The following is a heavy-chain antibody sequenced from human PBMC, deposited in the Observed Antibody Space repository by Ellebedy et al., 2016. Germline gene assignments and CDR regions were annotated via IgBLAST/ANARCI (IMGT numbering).Heavy chain of an antibody. CDR2: ISYSGGST. CDR3: AKGQVDTAMAGYLYFDL. CDR1: GFTFSSYA. D-gene: IGHD5-18*01. J-gene: IGHJ2*01. V-gene: IGHV3-23*01. Sequence: GGSLRLSCAASGFTFSSYAMNWVRQAPGTGLEWVSVISYSGGSTYYADSVKGRFTISRDNSKNTLCLQMNSLRAEDTALYYCAKGQVDTAMAGYLYFDLWGRGTLVTVSS.